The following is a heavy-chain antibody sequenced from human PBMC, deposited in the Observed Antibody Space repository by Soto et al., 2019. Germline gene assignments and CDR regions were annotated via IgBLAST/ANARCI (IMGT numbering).Heavy chain of an antibody. CDR2: ISGSGGST. D-gene: IGHD3-9*01. J-gene: IGHJ6*02. Sequence: EVQLMESGGDLVQPGGSLRLSCAASGFTFTSYVMSWVRQAPGKGLEWVSAISGSGGSTYYADSVKGRFTISRDNSKNTLYLQMNSLRAEDTAVYYCAKYYDILTSGMDVWGQGTTVTVSS. CDR3: AKYYDILTSGMDV. V-gene: IGHV3-23*01. CDR1: GFTFTSYV.